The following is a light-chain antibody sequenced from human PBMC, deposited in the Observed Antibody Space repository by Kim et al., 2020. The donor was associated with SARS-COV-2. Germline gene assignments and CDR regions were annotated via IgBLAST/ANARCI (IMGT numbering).Light chain of an antibody. V-gene: IGKV3-15*01. CDR3: QQYNNWTPTT. CDR2: LAS. CDR1: QSVRNN. J-gene: IGKJ5*01. Sequence: EIVLTQSPGTLSASPGERATLSCRASQSVRNNLSWYQQKPGQAPRLLIYLASTRAPGIAARFSGSGSGTDFTLTISSLQSEDFAVYYCQQYNNWTPTTFGQGTRLEIK.